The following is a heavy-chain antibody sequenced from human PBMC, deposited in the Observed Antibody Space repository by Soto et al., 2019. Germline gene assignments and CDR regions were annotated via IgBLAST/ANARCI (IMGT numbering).Heavy chain of an antibody. Sequence: QVQLVQSGAEVKKPGSSGNVSCKASGGTFSNYAISWVRQAPGQGPEWMGGIIPIFGTANYAQKFQGRVTLTADESTTTAYMELSSLRAEDTAVYYCAQTLGSAVSGPGRFDLWGRGPLVTVS. V-gene: IGHV1-69*12. D-gene: IGHD6-19*01. CDR3: AQTLGSAVSGPGRFDL. J-gene: IGHJ2*01. CDR1: GGTFSNYA. CDR2: IIPIFGTA.